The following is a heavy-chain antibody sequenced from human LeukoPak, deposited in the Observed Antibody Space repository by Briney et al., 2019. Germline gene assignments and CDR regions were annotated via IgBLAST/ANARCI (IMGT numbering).Heavy chain of an antibody. CDR1: GYTFTSYY. CDR3: ARDPHPGYFDY. CDR2: INPSGGST. J-gene: IGHJ4*02. Sequence: ASVKVSCKASGYTFTSYYMHWVRQAPGQGLEWMGIINPSGGSTSYAQKFQGRVAMTRDTSTSTVYMELSSLRSEDTAVYYCARDPHPGYFDYWGQGTLVTVSS. V-gene: IGHV1-46*01.